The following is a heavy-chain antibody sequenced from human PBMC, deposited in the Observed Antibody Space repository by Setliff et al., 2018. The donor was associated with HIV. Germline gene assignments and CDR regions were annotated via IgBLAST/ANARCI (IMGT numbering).Heavy chain of an antibody. V-gene: IGHV4-39*01. CDR1: GGSISRSSYY. J-gene: IGHJ5*02. Sequence: SETLSLTCNVSGGSISRSSYYWGWIRQPPGKGLEWIASIYYSGTTFYNPSLKSRVTIFVDTSKNQFYLRLSSVTAADTAVYYCARHGSNWFDPWGQGTLVTVSS. CDR2: IYYSGTT. D-gene: IGHD3-10*01. CDR3: ARHGSNWFDP.